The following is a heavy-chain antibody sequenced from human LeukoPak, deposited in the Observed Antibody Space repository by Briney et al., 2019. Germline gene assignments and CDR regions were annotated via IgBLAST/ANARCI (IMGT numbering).Heavy chain of an antibody. CDR2: ISGSGGST. D-gene: IGHD3-22*01. CDR3: AKDDIRRRRFDP. CDR1: GFTFSSYA. Sequence: TGGSLRLSCAASGFTFSSYAMSWVRQAPGKGLEWVSAISGSGGSTYYADSVKGRFTISRDNSKNTLYLQMNSLRAEDTAVYYCAKDDIRRRRFDPWGQGTLVTVSS. V-gene: IGHV3-23*01. J-gene: IGHJ5*02.